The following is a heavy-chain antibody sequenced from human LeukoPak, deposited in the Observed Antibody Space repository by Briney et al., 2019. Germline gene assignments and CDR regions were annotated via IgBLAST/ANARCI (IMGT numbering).Heavy chain of an antibody. Sequence: GESLKISCKGSGYSFTSYWIGWVRQMPGKGLEWMGIIYPGDSDTRYSPSFQGQVTISADKSISTAYLQWSSLKASDTAMCYCARPRTPYYYDSSGYDNSFDYWGQGTLVTVSS. CDR1: GYSFTSYW. J-gene: IGHJ4*02. V-gene: IGHV5-51*01. CDR3: ARPRTPYYYDSSGYDNSFDY. CDR2: IYPGDSDT. D-gene: IGHD3-22*01.